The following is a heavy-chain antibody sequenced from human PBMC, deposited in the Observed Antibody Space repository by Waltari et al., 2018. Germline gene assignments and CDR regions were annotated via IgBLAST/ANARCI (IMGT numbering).Heavy chain of an antibody. CDR3: ARVRSMRVVINPIDD. CDR2: ISYEGSKK. Sequence: VQLVESGGGLVQTGGSLRLSCAASGFTFSSYGMHWVRQAPGKGLECVALISYEGSKKYYADTEKDRFTISRDNSKNILYLQMNNLKLEDTAVYYCARVRSMRVVINPIDDWGQGVLVTVS. V-gene: IGHV3-30*03. D-gene: IGHD3-3*01. CDR1: GFTFSSYG. J-gene: IGHJ4*02.